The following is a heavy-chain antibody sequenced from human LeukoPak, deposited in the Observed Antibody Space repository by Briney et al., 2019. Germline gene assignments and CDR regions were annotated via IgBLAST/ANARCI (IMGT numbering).Heavy chain of an antibody. CDR2: IYYSGST. CDR1: GGSISSSSYY. J-gene: IGHJ6*03. D-gene: IGHD5-18*01. CDR3: ARNAAMAFRDYMDV. Sequence: SETLSLTCTVSGGSISSSSYYWGWIRQPPGKGLEWIGSIYYSGSTYYNPSLKSRVTISVDTSKNQFSLKLSSVTAADTALYYCARNAAMAFRDYMDVWGKGTTVTVSS. V-gene: IGHV4-39*07.